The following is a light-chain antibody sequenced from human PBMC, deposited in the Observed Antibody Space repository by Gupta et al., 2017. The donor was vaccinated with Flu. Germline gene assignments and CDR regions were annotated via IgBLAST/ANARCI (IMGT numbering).Light chain of an antibody. J-gene: IGKJ2*01. CDR1: QSLLHSNGYNY. CDR3: MQAKLLPYT. V-gene: IGKV2-28*01. CDR2: LGS. Sequence: DIVMTQSPLSLPVTPGEPASISCRSSQSLLHSNGYNYLDWYLQKPGQSPQLLIYLGSNRASGVPDRFSGSGSGTDFTLKISRVEAEDVGVYYCMQAKLLPYTFGQGTKLEIK.